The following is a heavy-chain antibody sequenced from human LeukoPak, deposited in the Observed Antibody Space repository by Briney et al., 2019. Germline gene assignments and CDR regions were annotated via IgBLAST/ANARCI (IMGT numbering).Heavy chain of an antibody. V-gene: IGHV4-34*01. CDR3: ARLPKYSSSDY. D-gene: IGHD6-13*01. CDR1: GGSISSYY. Sequence: PSETLSLTCTVSGGSISSYYWSWIRQPPGKGLEWIGEINHSGSTNYNPSLKSRVTISVDTSKNQFSLKLSSVTAADTAVYYCARLPKYSSSDYWGQGTLVTVSS. J-gene: IGHJ4*02. CDR2: INHSGST.